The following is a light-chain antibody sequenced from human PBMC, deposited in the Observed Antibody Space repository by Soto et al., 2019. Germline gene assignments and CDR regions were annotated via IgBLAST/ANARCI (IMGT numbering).Light chain of an antibody. CDR3: QSYDSSLSGWV. CDR2: GNS. Sequence: QAVVTQPPSVSGAPGQRVTISCTGSSSNIGAGYDVHWYQQLPGTAPKLLIYGNSNRPSGVPDRFSGSKSGTSASLAITGLLAEDEDDYYCQSYDSSLSGWVFGGGTQLTVL. V-gene: IGLV1-40*01. J-gene: IGLJ7*01. CDR1: SSNIGAGYD.